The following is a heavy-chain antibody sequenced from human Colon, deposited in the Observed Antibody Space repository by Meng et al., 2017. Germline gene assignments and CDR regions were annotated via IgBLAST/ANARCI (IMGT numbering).Heavy chain of an antibody. J-gene: IGHJ4*02. D-gene: IGHD3-16*01. CDR2: INHSGGA. V-gene: IGHV4-34*02. CDR1: DGAFSDYY. Sequence: QGEVQHAGAGPLKPSGTLSLTCAAYDGAFSDYYWSWIRQPPGKGLEWIGEINHSGGANYNPSLQSRVTISVDTSKNQFSLKLSSVIAADTAVYYCARVDFRGKTADSTGLGHWGQGTLVTVSS. CDR3: ARVDFRGKTADSTGLGH.